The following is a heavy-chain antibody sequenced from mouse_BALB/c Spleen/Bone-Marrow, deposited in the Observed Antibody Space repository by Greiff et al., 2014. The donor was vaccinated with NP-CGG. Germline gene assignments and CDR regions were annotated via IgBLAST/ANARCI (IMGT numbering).Heavy chain of an antibody. CDR2: ISSGSSTI. D-gene: IGHD1-1*01. CDR3: ARSRFPDYGSSPFDY. V-gene: IGHV5-17*02. CDR1: GFTFSSFG. J-gene: IGHJ2*01. Sequence: EVKLVESGGGLVQPGGSRELSCAASGFTFSSFGMHWVRQAPEKGLEWVAYISSGSSTIYYADTVKGRSTISRDNPKNILFLQMTSLRSEDTAMYYCARSRFPDYGSSPFDYWGQGTTLTVSS.